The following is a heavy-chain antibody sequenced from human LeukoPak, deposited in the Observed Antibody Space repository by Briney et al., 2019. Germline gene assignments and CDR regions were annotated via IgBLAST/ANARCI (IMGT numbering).Heavy chain of an antibody. V-gene: IGHV1-2*02. Sequence: GASVKVSCKASGYTFTGYYIHWVRQAPGQGLEWMGWINPNSGGTNYAQKFQGRVTMTRDTSISTAYMELSRLRSDDTAVYYCARPYYYDSSGQYYFDYWGQGTLVTVSS. J-gene: IGHJ4*02. CDR1: GYTFTGYY. CDR2: INPNSGGT. D-gene: IGHD3-22*01. CDR3: ARPYYYDSSGQYYFDY.